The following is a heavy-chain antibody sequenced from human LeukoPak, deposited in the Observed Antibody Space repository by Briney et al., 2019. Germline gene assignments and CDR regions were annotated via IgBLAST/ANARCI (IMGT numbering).Heavy chain of an antibody. CDR2: INWNGGST. J-gene: IGHJ4*02. D-gene: IGHD3-10*01. CDR3: ASAGLTYGSGSYFVY. Sequence: PGGSLRLSCAASGFPFDDNGMTWVRQAQGKGLEWVSGINWNGGSTGYADSVKGRFTISRDNAKNSLYLQMNSLRAEDTALYYCASAGLTYGSGSYFVYWGQGTLVTVSS. V-gene: IGHV3-20*04. CDR1: GFPFDDNG.